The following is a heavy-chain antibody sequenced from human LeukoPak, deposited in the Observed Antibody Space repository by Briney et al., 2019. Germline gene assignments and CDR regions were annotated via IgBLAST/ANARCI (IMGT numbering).Heavy chain of an antibody. CDR3: ARAPPRLSPMALDYYYYPMDV. CDR2: ISYDGSNK. D-gene: IGHD3-10*01. V-gene: IGHV3-30-3*01. J-gene: IGHJ6*02. CDR1: GFTFSSYA. Sequence: GGSLRLSCAASGFTFSSYAMHWVRQAPGKGLEWVAVISYDGSNKYYADSVKGRFTISRDNSKNTLYLQMNSLRAEDTAVYFCARAPPRLSPMALDYYYYPMDVWGQGTAVTVSS.